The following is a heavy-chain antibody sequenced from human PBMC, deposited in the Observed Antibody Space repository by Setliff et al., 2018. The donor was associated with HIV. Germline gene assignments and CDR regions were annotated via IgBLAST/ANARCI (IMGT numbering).Heavy chain of an antibody. D-gene: IGHD1-26*01. Sequence: SETLSLTCTVSGGSISSSSYYWGWIRQPPGKGLELIGSIYYTGTTYYHPSLESRVTLSVDTSKNQFSLKLSSVTAADTAVYYCARIVRWELVATSTFFYYYMDVWGKGTTVTVSS. CDR1: GGSISSSSYY. CDR2: IYYTGTT. J-gene: IGHJ6*03. V-gene: IGHV4-39*01. CDR3: ARIVRWELVATSTFFYYYMDV.